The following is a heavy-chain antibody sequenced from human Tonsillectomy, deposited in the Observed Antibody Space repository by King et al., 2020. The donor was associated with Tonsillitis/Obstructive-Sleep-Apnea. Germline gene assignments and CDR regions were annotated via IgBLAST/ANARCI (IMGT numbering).Heavy chain of an antibody. V-gene: IGHV1-69*01. D-gene: IGHD3-10*01. CDR2: IIPIFGTA. Sequence: VQLVESGAEVKKPGASVKVSCKASGGTFSSYAISWVRQAPGQGLEWMGVIIPIFGTANYEQKFQGRVTTTADESTSTAYMERSSLRSEDTAVYYCARDGGYGSGSYYRSWGQGTLVTVSS. J-gene: IGHJ5*02. CDR1: GGTFSSYA. CDR3: ARDGGYGSGSYYRS.